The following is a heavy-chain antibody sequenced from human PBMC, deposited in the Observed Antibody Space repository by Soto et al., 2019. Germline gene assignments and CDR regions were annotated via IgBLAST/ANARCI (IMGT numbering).Heavy chain of an antibody. Sequence: PGGSLRLACAASVFTFGSYGMPWVRRAPGKGLEWVAVISYDGSNKYYADSVKGRFTISRDNSKNTLYLQMNSLRAEDTAVYSCAKDLYGDYGVGYYYGMDVWGQGTTVTVSS. D-gene: IGHD4-17*01. CDR2: ISYDGSNK. CDR3: AKDLYGDYGVGYYYGMDV. V-gene: IGHV3-30*18. CDR1: VFTFGSYG. J-gene: IGHJ6*02.